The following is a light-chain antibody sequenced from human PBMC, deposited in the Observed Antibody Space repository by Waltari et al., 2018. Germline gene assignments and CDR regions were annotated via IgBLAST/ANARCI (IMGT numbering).Light chain of an antibody. CDR3: CSYAGRNLWV. Sequence: QSALTQPASVSGSPGQSITISCTGTSSDVVFYNIVSWYQQHPDEAPKLMVYEVIERPSGGSNRLAGSTACNTASLPISGLQAEAEADYDCCSYAGRNLWVFGGGTKLTVV. V-gene: IGLV2-23*02. J-gene: IGLJ3*02. CDR2: EVI. CDR1: SSDVVFYNI.